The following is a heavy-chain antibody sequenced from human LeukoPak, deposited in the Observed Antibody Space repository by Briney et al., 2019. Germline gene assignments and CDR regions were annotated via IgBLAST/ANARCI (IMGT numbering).Heavy chain of an antibody. CDR2: IYTSGST. V-gene: IGHV4-4*07. CDR3: ARDATMVRDLVLANWFDP. D-gene: IGHD3-10*01. Sequence: PSETLSLTCTVSGGSISSYYWSWIRQPAGKGLEWIGRIYTSGSTNYNPSLKSRVTMSVDTSKNQFSLKLSSVTAADTAVYYCARDATMVRDLVLANWFDPWGQGTPVTVSS. CDR1: GGSISSYY. J-gene: IGHJ5*02.